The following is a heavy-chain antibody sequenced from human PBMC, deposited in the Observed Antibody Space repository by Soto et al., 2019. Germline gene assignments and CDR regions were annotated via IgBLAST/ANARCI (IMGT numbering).Heavy chain of an antibody. V-gene: IGHV3-30*03. Sequence: PGGSLRLSCAASGFTFSSYGMHWVRQAPGKGLEWVAAISDNGSSTYYADSVKGRVTITRDTSANTVYMELSSLRSEDTAVYYCARDLGRITMIVVVRGIDYWGQGTLVTVSS. J-gene: IGHJ4*02. CDR1: GFTFSSYG. CDR3: ARDLGRITMIVVVRGIDY. D-gene: IGHD3-22*01. CDR2: ISDNGSST.